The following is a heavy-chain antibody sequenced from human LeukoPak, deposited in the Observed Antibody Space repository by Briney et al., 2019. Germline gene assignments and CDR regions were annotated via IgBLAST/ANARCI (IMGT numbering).Heavy chain of an antibody. J-gene: IGHJ6*03. D-gene: IGHD2-2*01. CDR1: GGSISNYY. CDR3: ARDSYCSSTSCYENNYYYYYMDV. CDR2: IYTSGST. V-gene: IGHV4-4*07. Sequence: SETLSLTCTVSGGSISNYYWSWIRQPAGKGLEWIGRIYTSGSTNYNPSLKSRVTMSVDTSKNQFSLKLSSVTAADTAVYYCARDSYCSSTSCYENNYYYYYMDVWGKGTTVTVSS.